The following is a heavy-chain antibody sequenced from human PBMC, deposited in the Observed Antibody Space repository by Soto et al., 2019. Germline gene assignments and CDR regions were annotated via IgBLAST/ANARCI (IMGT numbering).Heavy chain of an antibody. Sequence: ASVKVSCKASGYTFTSYGISWVRQAPGQGLEWMGWISAYNGNTNYAQKLQGRVTMTTDTSTSTAYMELRSLRSDDTAVYYCARDLGYCSGGSCRTAHDAFDSWGQGTMVTVSS. V-gene: IGHV1-18*01. D-gene: IGHD2-15*01. CDR1: GYTFTSYG. CDR2: ISAYNGNT. J-gene: IGHJ3*02. CDR3: ARDLGYCSGGSCRTAHDAFDS.